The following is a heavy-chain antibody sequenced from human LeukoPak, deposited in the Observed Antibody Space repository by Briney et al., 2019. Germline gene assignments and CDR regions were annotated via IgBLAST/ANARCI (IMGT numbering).Heavy chain of an antibody. CDR3: AKDDGGSFDY. CDR1: RFTFDDYA. J-gene: IGHJ4*02. CDR2: ISWNSGSI. V-gene: IGHV3-9*01. Sequence: GRSLRLSCAASRFTFDDYAMHWVRQAPGKGLEWVSGISWNSGSIGYADSVKGRFTISRDNAKNSLYLQMNSLRAEDTALYYCAKDDGGSFDYWGQGTLVTVSS.